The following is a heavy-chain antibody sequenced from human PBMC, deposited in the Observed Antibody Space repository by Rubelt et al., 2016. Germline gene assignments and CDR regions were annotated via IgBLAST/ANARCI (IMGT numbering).Heavy chain of an antibody. J-gene: IGHJ4*02. D-gene: IGHD6-19*01. CDR3: ARATSVAGTVDY. CDR1: GFTFSSYA. CDR2: ISGSGGST. V-gene: IGHV3-23*04. Sequence: EVQLVESGGVVVQPGGSLRLSCAASGFTFSSYAMSWVRQAPGQGLEWVSAISGSGGSTYFADSVKGRFTISRDNSKNTLYLQMNSLRAEDTAVYYCARATSVAGTVDYWGQGTLVTVSS.